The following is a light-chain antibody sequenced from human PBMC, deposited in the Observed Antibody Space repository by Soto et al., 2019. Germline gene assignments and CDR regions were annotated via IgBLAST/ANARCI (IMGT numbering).Light chain of an antibody. CDR3: QQRSNWPT. V-gene: IGKV3-11*01. CDR1: QSVSSY. CDR2: DAS. Sequence: EIVLTQSPASLSLSPGERDTISCRASQSVSSYLAWYQQKPGQAPRLLIYDASNRATGIPARFSGSGSGTDFTLTISSLEPEDCAVYYCQQRSNWPTFGQGTKVDIK. J-gene: IGKJ1*01.